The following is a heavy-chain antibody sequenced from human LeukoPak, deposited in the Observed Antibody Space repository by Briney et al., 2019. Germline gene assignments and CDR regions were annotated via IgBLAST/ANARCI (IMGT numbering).Heavy chain of an antibody. Sequence: GGSLRLSCAVSGFIFSDHLMSWVRQAPGKGLEGVANIRQDGVAKYYADSVRGRFTISRDNARASVFLQMDSLRAEDTGVYYCARDLGFSSEDLWGQGTLVTVS. CDR3: ARDLGFSSEDL. J-gene: IGHJ4*02. CDR1: GFIFSDHL. V-gene: IGHV3-7*01. D-gene: IGHD6-19*01. CDR2: IRQDGVAK.